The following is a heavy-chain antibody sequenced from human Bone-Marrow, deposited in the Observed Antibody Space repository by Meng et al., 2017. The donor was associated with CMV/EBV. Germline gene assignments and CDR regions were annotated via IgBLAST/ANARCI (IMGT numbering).Heavy chain of an antibody. CDR1: GGSISSYY. D-gene: IGHD1-26*01. J-gene: IGHJ6*02. CDR3: ARVQSGSYYDVYYYYGMDV. V-gene: IGHV4-59*01. Sequence: GSLRLSGTVPGGSISSYYWSWIRQPPGKGLEGIGYIYYSGSTNYNPSLKSRVTISVDTSKNQFSLKLSSVTAADTAVYYCARVQSGSYYDVYYYYGMDVWGQGNTVNVSS. CDR2: IYYSGST.